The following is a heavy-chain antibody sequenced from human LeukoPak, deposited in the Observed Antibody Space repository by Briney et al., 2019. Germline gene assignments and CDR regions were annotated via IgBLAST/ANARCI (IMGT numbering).Heavy chain of an antibody. CDR1: GYTFTSYY. CDR3: ARDYYDSSATYASLEDY. V-gene: IGHV1-46*01. CDR2: INPSGGST. J-gene: IGHJ4*02. Sequence: ASVKVSCKASGYTFTSYYMHWVRQAPGQGLEWMGIINPSGGSTSYAQKFQGRVTMTRDTSTSTVYMELSSLRSEDTAVYYCARDYYDSSATYASLEDYWGQGTLVTVSS. D-gene: IGHD3-22*01.